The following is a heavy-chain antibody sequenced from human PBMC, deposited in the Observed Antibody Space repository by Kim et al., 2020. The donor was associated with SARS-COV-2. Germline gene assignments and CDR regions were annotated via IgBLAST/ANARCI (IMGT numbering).Heavy chain of an antibody. CDR1: GFTFSSYT. J-gene: IGHJ6*02. D-gene: IGHD3-22*01. Sequence: GGSLRLSCAASGFTFSSYTMSWVRQAPGKGLEWVSAISGSGGTTYYADSVKGRFTISRDNSKNTLYLQMNSLRDEDTAVYYCAKDMAHTRITVIGYGMDVWGQGTTVTVSS. CDR3: AKDMAHTRITVIGYGMDV. V-gene: IGHV3-23*01. CDR2: ISGSGGTT.